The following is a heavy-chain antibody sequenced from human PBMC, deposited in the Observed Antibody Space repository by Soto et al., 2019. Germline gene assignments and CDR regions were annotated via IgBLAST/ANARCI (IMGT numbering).Heavy chain of an antibody. D-gene: IGHD5-12*01. Sequence: ASLKGSCNASGGTFSSYAISWVRQAPGQGLEWMEVIIPIFGTANYAQKFQGRVTITADESTSTAYMELSSPRSEDTAADYCARRSCAVDIVATAHAAYGMDVWGRGTTVTVS. V-gene: IGHV1-69*13. CDR2: IIPIFGTA. CDR1: GGTFSSYA. J-gene: IGHJ6*02. CDR3: ARRSCAVDIVATAHAAYGMDV.